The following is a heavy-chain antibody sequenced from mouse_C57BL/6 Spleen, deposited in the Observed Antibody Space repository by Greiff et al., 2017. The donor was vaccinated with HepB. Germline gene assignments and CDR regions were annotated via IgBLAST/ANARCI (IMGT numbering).Heavy chain of an antibody. V-gene: IGHV5-6-3*01. CDR2: INSNGGRT. CDR1: GFTFSSYG. J-gene: IGHJ2*01. CDR3: ARMARTIN. Sequence: EVQRVESGGGLVQPGGSLKLSCAASGFTFSSYGMSWVRQTPDKRLELVATINSNGGRTYYPDSVKGRFTISRDNAKNTLYLQMSSLKSEDTAMYYCARMARTINWGQGTTLTVSS.